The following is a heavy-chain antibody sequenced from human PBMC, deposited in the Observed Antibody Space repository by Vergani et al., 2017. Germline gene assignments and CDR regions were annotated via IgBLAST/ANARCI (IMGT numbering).Heavy chain of an antibody. CDR2: IYYSGST. Sequence: QLQLQESGPGLVKPSETLSLTCTVSGGSISSSSYYWGWIRQPPGKGLEWIGSIYYSGSTYYNPSLKSRVTISVDTSKNQFSLKLSSVTAADTAVYYCARAPRYCSSTSCYRGRRDNWFDPWGQGTLVTVSS. V-gene: IGHV4-39*01. J-gene: IGHJ5*02. CDR3: ARAPRYCSSTSCYRGRRDNWFDP. CDR1: GGSISSSSYY. D-gene: IGHD2-2*01.